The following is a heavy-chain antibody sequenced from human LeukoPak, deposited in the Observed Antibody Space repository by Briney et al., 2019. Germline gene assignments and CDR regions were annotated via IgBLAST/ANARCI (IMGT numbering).Heavy chain of an antibody. J-gene: IGHJ3*02. V-gene: IGHV3-64*02. Sequence: GGSLRLSCAASGFRFSYHDMHWVRQAPGKGLEIVSSIGAAGAHTFYADSVKGRFTISRDNFQSTMYLQMDGLRPEDSAVYYCARGLGGTKTGGFDIWGQGTVVTVSS. CDR2: IGAAGAHT. CDR3: ARGLGGTKTGGFDI. CDR1: GFRFSYHD. D-gene: IGHD1-14*01.